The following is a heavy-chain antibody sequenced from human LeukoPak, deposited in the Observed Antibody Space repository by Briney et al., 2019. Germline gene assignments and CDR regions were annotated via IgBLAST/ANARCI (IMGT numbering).Heavy chain of an antibody. Sequence: GGSLRLSCAVSGIIFCDYSVSWVRQAPGKGLEWVANIKHDSSEKYYVDSVKGRFTISRDNAKNSLYLQMNSLRAEDTAVYYCVNDLARRGGYWGQGTLVTVSA. CDR2: IKHDSSEK. J-gene: IGHJ4*02. D-gene: IGHD3-16*01. V-gene: IGHV3-7*01. CDR3: VNDLARRGGY. CDR1: GIIFCDYS.